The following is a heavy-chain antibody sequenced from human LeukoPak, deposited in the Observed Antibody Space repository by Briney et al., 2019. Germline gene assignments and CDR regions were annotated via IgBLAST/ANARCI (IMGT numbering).Heavy chain of an antibody. Sequence: PSETLSLTCTVSGASISSSSYYWGWIRQPPGKGLEWFGSIFHTGSTYYNPSLKSRVTISVDTSKNQLSLKLTSVTAADTAVYYYATDPFPTAYYDGSRYSGLEGFHIWGQGTRVTVSS. D-gene: IGHD3-22*01. CDR3: ATDPFPTAYYDGSRYSGLEGFHI. CDR1: GASISSSSYY. CDR2: IFHTGST. J-gene: IGHJ3*02. V-gene: IGHV4-39*07.